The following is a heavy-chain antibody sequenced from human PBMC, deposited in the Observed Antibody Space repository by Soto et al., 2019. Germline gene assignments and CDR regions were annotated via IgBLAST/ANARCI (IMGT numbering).Heavy chain of an antibody. CDR1: GYSVTSYW. D-gene: IGHD2-15*01. V-gene: IGHV5-10-1*01. Sequence: PGESLKISCKGSGYSVTSYWISWVRQMPGKGLEWMGRIDPSDSYTNYSPSFQGHVTISADKSISTAYLQWSSLKASDTAMYYCARHPVAVHPNFDYWGQGTLVTVSS. CDR3: ARHPVAVHPNFDY. CDR2: IDPSDSYT. J-gene: IGHJ4*02.